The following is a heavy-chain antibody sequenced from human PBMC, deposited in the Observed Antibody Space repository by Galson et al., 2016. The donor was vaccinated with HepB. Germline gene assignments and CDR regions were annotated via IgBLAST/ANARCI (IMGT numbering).Heavy chain of an antibody. Sequence: ETLSLTCTVSGGFISSSSYYWGWIRQPPGKGLEWIGSIYYSGSTYYNPSLKSRVTISVDTSKNQFSLKLSSVTAADTAVYYCARRGRLGCFDYWGQGTLVTVSS. J-gene: IGHJ4*02. D-gene: IGHD4-17*01. CDR3: ARRGRLGCFDY. V-gene: IGHV4-39*01. CDR2: IYYSGST. CDR1: GGFISSSSYY.